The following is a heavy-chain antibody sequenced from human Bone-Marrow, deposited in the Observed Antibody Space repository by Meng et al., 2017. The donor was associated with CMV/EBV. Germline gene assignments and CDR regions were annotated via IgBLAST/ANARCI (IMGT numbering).Heavy chain of an antibody. D-gene: IGHD1-26*01. Sequence: GGSLRLSCAASGFTFSGSAMHWVRQASGKGLEWVGRIRSKANSYATAYAASVKGRFTISRDDSKNTAYLKMNSLKTEEPAVYYCNKQGGVGAPMDLWGQGTLVTVSS. CDR3: NKQGGVGAPMDL. V-gene: IGHV3-73*01. J-gene: IGHJ4*02. CDR1: GFTFSGSA. CDR2: IRSKANSYAT.